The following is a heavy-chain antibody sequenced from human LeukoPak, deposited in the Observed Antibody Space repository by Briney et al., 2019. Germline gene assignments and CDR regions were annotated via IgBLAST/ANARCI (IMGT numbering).Heavy chain of an antibody. Sequence: SETLSLTCTVSGGSISSSSYYWGWIRQPPGKGLEWIGSIYYTGSTYYNPSLKSRVTISVDTSKNQFSLKLRSVTAADTAVYYCARADYSNYYMDVWGKGTTVTVSS. CDR1: GGSISSSSYY. D-gene: IGHD4-11*01. CDR2: IYYTGST. J-gene: IGHJ6*03. CDR3: ARADYSNYYMDV. V-gene: IGHV4-39*07.